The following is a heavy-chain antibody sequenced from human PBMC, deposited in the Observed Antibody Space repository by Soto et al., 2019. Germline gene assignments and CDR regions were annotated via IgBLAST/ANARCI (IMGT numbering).Heavy chain of an antibody. V-gene: IGHV4-59*01. CDR2: IYYSGST. CDR3: ARSPYSSGGKYYYYYYVDV. CDR1: GGSISSYY. D-gene: IGHD6-25*01. Sequence: SETLSLTCTVSGGSISSYYWSWIRQPPGKGLEWIGSIYYSGSTNYNPSLKSRVTISVDTSKKQFSLKLSSVTAADTAVYYCARSPYSSGGKYYYYYYVDVWGKGTTVTVSS. J-gene: IGHJ6*03.